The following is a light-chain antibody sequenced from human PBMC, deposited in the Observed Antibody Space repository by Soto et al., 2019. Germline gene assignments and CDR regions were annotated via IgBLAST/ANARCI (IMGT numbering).Light chain of an antibody. J-gene: IGKJ1*01. CDR2: DAS. CDR3: QQSYSTPPWT. CDR1: QSIRSY. Sequence: DIQLTQSPSSLSASVGDKVTITCRASQSIRSYLNWVQQKPGKAPKLLIYDASSLQTGVPSRFSVSGSCTDFSLTISSLQPEDFATYYCQQSYSTPPWTFGQGTKVEIK. V-gene: IGKV1-39*01.